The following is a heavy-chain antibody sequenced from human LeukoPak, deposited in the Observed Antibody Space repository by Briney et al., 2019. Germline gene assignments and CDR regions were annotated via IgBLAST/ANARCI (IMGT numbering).Heavy chain of an antibody. D-gene: IGHD6-25*01. CDR1: GGSISSSDYF. CDR3: ARYRLGWFDP. J-gene: IGHJ5*02. V-gene: IGHV4-61*02. Sequence: SETLSLTCTASGGSISSSDYFWSWIRQPAGKGLECIGRINSRGSTNYNPSLKSRVTVSVDTTKNHFPMKLTSVTVADTAVYYCARYRLGWFDPWGQGTLVTVSS. CDR2: INSRGST.